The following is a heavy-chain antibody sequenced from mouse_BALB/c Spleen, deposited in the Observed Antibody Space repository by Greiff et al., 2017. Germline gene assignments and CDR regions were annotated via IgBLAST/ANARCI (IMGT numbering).Heavy chain of an antibody. CDR2: INPDSSTI. CDR3: ARRSYDYEDFDY. D-gene: IGHD2-4*01. Sequence: EVKLLESGGGLVQPGGSLKLSCAASGFDFSRYWMSWVRQAPGKGLEWIGEINPDSSTINYTPSLKDKFIISRDNAKNTLYLQMSKVRSEDTALYYCARRSYDYEDFDYWGQGTTLTVSS. J-gene: IGHJ2*01. V-gene: IGHV4-1*02. CDR1: GFDFSRYW.